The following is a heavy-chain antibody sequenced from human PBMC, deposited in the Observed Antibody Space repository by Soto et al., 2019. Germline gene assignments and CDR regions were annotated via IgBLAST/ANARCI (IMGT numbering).Heavy chain of an antibody. J-gene: IGHJ6*02. CDR2: IIPIFGTA. D-gene: IGHD1-26*01. V-gene: IGHV1-69*01. Sequence: QVQLVQSGAAVKKPGSSVKVSCKASGGTFSSYAISWVRQAPGQGLEWLGGIIPIFGTANYAQKFQGRVTITADESTSTPYIELSSLRSEDTAVYYCARARWEATLGTYYGMDVWGQGTTVTVSS. CDR3: ARARWEATLGTYYGMDV. CDR1: GGTFSSYA.